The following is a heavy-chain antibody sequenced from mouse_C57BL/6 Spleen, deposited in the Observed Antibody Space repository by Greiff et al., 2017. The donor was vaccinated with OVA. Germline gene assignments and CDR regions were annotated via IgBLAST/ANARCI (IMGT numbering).Heavy chain of an antibody. V-gene: IGHV1-69*01. D-gene: IGHD1-1*01. J-gene: IGHJ1*03. CDR3: ARGGYYGSSPWYFDV. CDR2: IDPSDSYT. CDR1: GYTFTSYW. Sequence: QVQLQQPGAELVMPGASVKLSCKASGYTFTSYWMHWVKQRPGQGLEWIGEIDPSDSYTNYNQKFEGKSTLTVDKSSSTAYMQLSSLTSEDSAVYYCARGGYYGSSPWYFDVWGTGTTVTVSS.